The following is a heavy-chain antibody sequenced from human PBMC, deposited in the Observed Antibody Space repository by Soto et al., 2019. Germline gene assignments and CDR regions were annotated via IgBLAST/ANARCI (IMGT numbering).Heavy chain of an antibody. D-gene: IGHD3-3*01. V-gene: IGHV1-69*02. CDR3: ARGQNYDFWSGHMGYYYMDV. Sequence: ASVKVSCKASGGTFSSYTISWVRQAPGQGLEWMGRIIPILGIANYAQKFQGRVTITADKSTSTAYMELSSLRSEDTAVYYCARGQNYDFWSGHMGYYYMDVWGKGTTVTVSS. CDR2: IIPILGIA. CDR1: GGTFSSYT. J-gene: IGHJ6*03.